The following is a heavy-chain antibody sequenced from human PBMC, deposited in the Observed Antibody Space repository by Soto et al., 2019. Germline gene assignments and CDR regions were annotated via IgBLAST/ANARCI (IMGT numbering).Heavy chain of an antibody. J-gene: IGHJ6*03. CDR3: AKDGSGYDSPRIDYYYYYYMDV. D-gene: IGHD5-12*01. CDR1: GFTFDDYA. Sequence: PGGSLRLSCAASGFTFDDYAMHWVRQAPGKGLEWVSGISWNSGSIGYADSVKGRFTISRDNAKNSLYLQMNSLRAEDTALYYCAKDGSGYDSPRIDYYYYYYMDVWGKGTTVTVSS. V-gene: IGHV3-9*01. CDR2: ISWNSGSI.